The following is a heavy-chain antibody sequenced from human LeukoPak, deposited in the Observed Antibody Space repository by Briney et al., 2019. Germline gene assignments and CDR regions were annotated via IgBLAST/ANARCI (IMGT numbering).Heavy chain of an antibody. J-gene: IGHJ6*03. D-gene: IGHD3-22*01. CDR1: GGSISSYY. CDR3: ARGLRSGYYNYYYYMDV. V-gene: IGHV4-4*07. Sequence: PSETLSLTCTVSGGSISSYYWSWIRQPAGKGLEWIGRIYTSGSTNYNPSLKSRVTISVDTSKNQFSLKLSSVTAADTAVYYCARGLRSGYYNYYYYMDVWGKGTTVTISS. CDR2: IYTSGST.